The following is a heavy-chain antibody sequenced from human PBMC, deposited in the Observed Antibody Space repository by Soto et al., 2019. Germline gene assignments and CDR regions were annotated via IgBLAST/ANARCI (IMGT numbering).Heavy chain of an antibody. D-gene: IGHD2-2*01. V-gene: IGHV1-3*01. CDR3: ARGDIVVVTAAPFDY. CDR1: GYTFTSYA. Sequence: RASVKVSCKASGYTFTSYAMHWVRQAPGQRLEWMGWINAGNGNTKYSQKFQGRVTITRDTSASTAYMELSSLRSEDTAVYYCARGDIVVVTAAPFDYWGQGTLVTLSS. J-gene: IGHJ4*02. CDR2: INAGNGNT.